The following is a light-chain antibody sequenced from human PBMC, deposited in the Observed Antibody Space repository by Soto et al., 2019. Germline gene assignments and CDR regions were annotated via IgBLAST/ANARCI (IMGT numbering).Light chain of an antibody. Sequence: DIQMTQSPSSLSAAVGDRVTITCRASQSIRSYLNWYQQKPGKAPKLQIYAASSLQSGVPSRFSGSGSGTDFTLTISSLQPEDFATYYCQHSYSTPLSFGGGTKAEIK. CDR3: QHSYSTPLS. J-gene: IGKJ4*01. CDR1: QSIRSY. CDR2: AAS. V-gene: IGKV1-39*01.